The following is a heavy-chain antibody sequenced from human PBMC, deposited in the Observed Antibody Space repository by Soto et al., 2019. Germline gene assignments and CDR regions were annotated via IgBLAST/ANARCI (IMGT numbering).Heavy chain of an antibody. Sequence: GGSLRLSCAASGFTFSSYSMNWVRQAPGKGLEWVSSISSSSSYIYYADSVKGRFTISRDNAKNSLYLQMNSLRAEDTAVYYCARVEYCSGGSCYGAFDIWGQGTMVTVSS. CDR3: ARVEYCSGGSCYGAFDI. CDR2: ISSSSSYI. CDR1: GFTFSSYS. D-gene: IGHD2-15*01. V-gene: IGHV3-21*01. J-gene: IGHJ3*02.